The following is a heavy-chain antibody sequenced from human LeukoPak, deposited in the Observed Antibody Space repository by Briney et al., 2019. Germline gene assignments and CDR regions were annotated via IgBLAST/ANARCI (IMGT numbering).Heavy chain of an antibody. CDR2: IYYSGST. J-gene: IGHJ6*03. V-gene: IGHV4-59*01. CDR3: ARGGDYYGSGSYYNFYYYYYMDV. CDR1: GGSISSYY. Sequence: SETLSLTCTVSGGSISSYYWSWIRQPPGKGLEWIGYIYYSGSTNYNPSLKSRVTISVDTSKNQFSLKLSSVTAADTAVYYCARGGDYYGSGSYYNFYYYYYMDVWGKGTTVTISS. D-gene: IGHD3-10*01.